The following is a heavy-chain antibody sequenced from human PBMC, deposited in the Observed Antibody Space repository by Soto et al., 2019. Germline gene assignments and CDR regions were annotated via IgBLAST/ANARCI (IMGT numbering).Heavy chain of an antibody. D-gene: IGHD3-22*01. V-gene: IGHV1-18*01. CDR3: ARVDSSGYLGMYYFDN. CDR1: GGTFSSYT. CDR2: ISGYNGNT. J-gene: IGHJ4*02. Sequence: ASVKVSCKASGGTFSSYTISWVRQAPGQGLEWMGWISGYNGNTNYAQKLQGRVTMTTDTSTSTAYMELRSLRSDDTAVYYCARVDSSGYLGMYYFDNWGQGTQVTAPQ.